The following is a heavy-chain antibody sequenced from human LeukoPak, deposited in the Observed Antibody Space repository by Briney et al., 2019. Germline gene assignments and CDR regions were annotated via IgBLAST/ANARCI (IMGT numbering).Heavy chain of an antibody. Sequence: SETLSLTCAVYGGSFSGYYWSWIRQPPGKGLEWIGEINHSGSTKYNPSLKSRVSISVDTSKSQFSLRLNSVTAADTAVYYCASSNSGSYNDAFDIWGQGTMVTVSS. CDR1: GGSFSGYY. D-gene: IGHD1-26*01. CDR2: INHSGST. CDR3: ASSNSGSYNDAFDI. J-gene: IGHJ3*02. V-gene: IGHV4-34*01.